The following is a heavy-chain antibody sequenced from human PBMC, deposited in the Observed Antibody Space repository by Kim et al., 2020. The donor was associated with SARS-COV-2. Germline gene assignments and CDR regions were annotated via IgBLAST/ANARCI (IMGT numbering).Heavy chain of an antibody. Sequence: SVKVSCKASGGTFSSYAISWVRQAPGQGLEWMGGIIPIFGTANYAQKFQGRVTITADESTSTAYMELSSLRSEDTAVYYCARDIPRDNIVVVPAAIHELDAFDIWGQGTMVTVSS. CDR1: GGTFSSYA. V-gene: IGHV1-69*13. D-gene: IGHD2-2*01. J-gene: IGHJ3*02. CDR3: ARDIPRDNIVVVPAAIHELDAFDI. CDR2: IIPIFGTA.